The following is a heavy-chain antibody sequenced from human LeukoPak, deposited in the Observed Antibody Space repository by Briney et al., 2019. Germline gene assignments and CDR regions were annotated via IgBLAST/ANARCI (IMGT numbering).Heavy chain of an antibody. CDR3: AKRGYVSGIILN. J-gene: IGHJ4*02. D-gene: IGHD3-10*01. CDR2: NYYSVRT. V-gene: IGHV4-30-4*01. CDR1: GGSISSGDYY. Sequence: PSETLSLTCTVSGGSISSGDYYWSWIRQPPGKGLGLIGYNYYSVRTYYNPSLKSRVTIPVDTSKSQFSLKLSSVTAADTAVYYCAKRGYVSGIILNWGQGTLVTVSS.